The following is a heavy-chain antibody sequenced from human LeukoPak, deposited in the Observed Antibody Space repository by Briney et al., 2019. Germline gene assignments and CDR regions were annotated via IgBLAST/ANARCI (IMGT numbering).Heavy chain of an antibody. J-gene: IGHJ3*01. D-gene: IGHD6-19*01. CDR2: IYARDYDT. CDR3: ARLSRGWSGIFDV. Sequence: GESLKISCKGSGFTSTNYWIAWVRQVPGKALEWMGIIYARDYDTRYSPSFQGGQVTISADKSFTSVYLRWSSLKASDTAMYYCARLSRGWSGIFDVWGQGTMVTVS. V-gene: IGHV5-51*01. CDR1: GFTSTNYW.